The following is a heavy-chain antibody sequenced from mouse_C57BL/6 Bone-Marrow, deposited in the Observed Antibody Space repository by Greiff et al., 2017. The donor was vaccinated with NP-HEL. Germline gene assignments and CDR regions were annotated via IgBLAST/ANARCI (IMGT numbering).Heavy chain of an antibody. D-gene: IGHD2-1*01. CDR1: GYTFTSYW. CDR2: IDPSDSET. J-gene: IGHJ2*01. Sequence: QVHVKQPGAELVRPGSSVKLSCKASGYTFTSYWMHWVKQRPIQGLEWIGNIDPSDSETHYNQKFKDKATLTVDKSSSTAYMQLSSLTSEDSAVYYCARAMIYYGNYYFDYWGQGTTLTVSS. CDR3: ARAMIYYGNYYFDY. V-gene: IGHV1-52*01.